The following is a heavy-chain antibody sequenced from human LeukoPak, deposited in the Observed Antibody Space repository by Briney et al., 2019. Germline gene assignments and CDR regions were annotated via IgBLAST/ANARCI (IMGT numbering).Heavy chain of an antibody. CDR1: GYSFTNYW. J-gene: IGHJ4*02. CDR3: ARMPSVGAT. D-gene: IGHD1-26*01. CDR2: IDPSDSYT. Sequence: GESLKISCKGSGYSFTNYWINWVRQMPGKGLEWMGRIDPSDSYTNYNPSFQGHVTISADKSISIAYLQWSSLKASDTAMYYCARMPSVGATWGQGTLVTVSS. V-gene: IGHV5-10-1*01.